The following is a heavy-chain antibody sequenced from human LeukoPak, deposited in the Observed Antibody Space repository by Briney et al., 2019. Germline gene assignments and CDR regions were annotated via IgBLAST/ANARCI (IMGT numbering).Heavy chain of an antibody. Sequence: GGSLRLSCAASGFTFSSYAMSWVRQAPGKGLEWVSAISGSGGSTYYADSVKGRFTISRDNSKNTLYLQMNSLRAEDTAVYYCAKDPMSYGDNDHPQIFDYWGQGTLVTVSS. CDR1: GFTFSSYA. CDR2: ISGSGGST. CDR3: AKDPMSYGDNDHPQIFDY. J-gene: IGHJ4*02. V-gene: IGHV3-23*01. D-gene: IGHD4-17*01.